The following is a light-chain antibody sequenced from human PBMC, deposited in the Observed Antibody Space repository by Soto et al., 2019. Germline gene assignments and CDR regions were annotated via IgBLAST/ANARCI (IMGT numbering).Light chain of an antibody. V-gene: IGLV1-51*02. Sequence: QSVLTQPPSVSAAPGQKVTISCSGSSSNIGNNYVSWYQQLPGTAPKLLIYENNKRPSGIPDRFSGSKSGTSATLGITGIQTGDEADYYCGTWDSSLSAVFGTGTKVTVL. J-gene: IGLJ1*01. CDR2: ENN. CDR3: GTWDSSLSAV. CDR1: SSNIGNNY.